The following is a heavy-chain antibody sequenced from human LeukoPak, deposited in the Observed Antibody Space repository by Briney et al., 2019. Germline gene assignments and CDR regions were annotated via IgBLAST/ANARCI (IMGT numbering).Heavy chain of an antibody. J-gene: IGHJ4*02. CDR1: GFTFSSYG. D-gene: IGHD3-10*01. CDR3: ARVLGGSGSYSYFDY. CDR2: IRYDGSSK. V-gene: IGHV3-30*02. Sequence: PGGSLRPSCAASGFTFSSYGMHWVRQAPGKGLEWVAFIRYDGSSKYYADSVKGRFTISRDNAKNSLFLQMNSLRAEDTAVYYCARVLGGSGSYSYFDYWGQGTLVTVSS.